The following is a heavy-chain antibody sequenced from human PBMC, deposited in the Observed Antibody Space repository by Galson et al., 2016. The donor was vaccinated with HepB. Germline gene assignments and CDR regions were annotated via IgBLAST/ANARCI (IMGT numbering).Heavy chain of an antibody. V-gene: IGHV3-48*02. CDR2: LSSRFGTI. J-gene: IGHJ4*02. CDR1: GFTFSTYS. CDR3: ARGLEQPVGHFDV. Sequence: SLRLSCAASGFTFSTYSMNWVRQRPGKALEWLSHLSSRFGTIFYADSVKGRFTSSRDNGKNSVFLQLKGLRDDDTALYYCARGLEQPVGHFDVWRQGTLVTVSS. D-gene: IGHD1/OR15-1a*01.